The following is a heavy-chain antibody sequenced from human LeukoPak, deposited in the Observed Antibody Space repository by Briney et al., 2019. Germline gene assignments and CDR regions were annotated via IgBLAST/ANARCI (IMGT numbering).Heavy chain of an antibody. V-gene: IGHV3-23*01. D-gene: IGHD2-15*01. Sequence: GGSLRLSCAASGFPFSNHAMSWVRQPPGRGLEWVAAISNGNTYYADSVRGRFAISRDDSKNMVYLQMNSLRDEDTALYYCVREAGYCASVCLKSNWFDPWGQGTLVTVSS. CDR3: VREAGYCASVCLKSNWFDP. CDR1: GFPFSNHA. J-gene: IGHJ5*02. CDR2: ISNGNT.